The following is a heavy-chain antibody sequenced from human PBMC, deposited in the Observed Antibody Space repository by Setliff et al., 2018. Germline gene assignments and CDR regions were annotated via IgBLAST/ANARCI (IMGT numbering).Heavy chain of an antibody. D-gene: IGHD3-22*01. Sequence: GESLKLSCAASGFTFNAYAMSWVRQAPGKGLEWVSAITFGSLSRYYADSVKGRFTISRDNSKNTLFLEMNSLRTEDTAVYYCAKGQGQYYDSSGYYGRVLDYWGQGTLVTVSS. J-gene: IGHJ4*02. CDR2: ITFGSLSR. CDR3: AKGQGQYYDSSGYYGRVLDY. V-gene: IGHV3-23*01. CDR1: GFTFNAYA.